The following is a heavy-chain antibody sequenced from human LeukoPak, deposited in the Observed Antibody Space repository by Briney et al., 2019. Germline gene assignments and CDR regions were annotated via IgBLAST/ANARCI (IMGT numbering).Heavy chain of an antibody. CDR2: MNPNSGNT. J-gene: IGHJ4*02. D-gene: IGHD5-24*01. Sequence: GASVKVSCKASGYTFTSYDINWVRQATGQGLEWMGWMNPNSGNTGYAQKFQGRVTMTRNTSISTAYMELSSLRSEDTAVYYCARGDYEEATIIDCGQGTLVTVSS. CDR3: ARGDYEEATIID. CDR1: GYTFTSYD. V-gene: IGHV1-8*01.